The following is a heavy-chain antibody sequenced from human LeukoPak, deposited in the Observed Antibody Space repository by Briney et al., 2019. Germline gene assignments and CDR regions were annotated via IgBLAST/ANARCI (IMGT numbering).Heavy chain of an antibody. CDR1: GYTFTGYY. CDR3: ARDRFGGGHDAFDI. V-gene: IGHV1-69*13. Sequence: SVKVSCKASGYTFTGYYMHWVRQAPGQGLEWMGGIIPIFGTANYAQKFQGRVTITADESTSTAYMELSSLRSEDTAVYYCARDRFGGGHDAFDIWGQGTMVTVSS. J-gene: IGHJ3*02. D-gene: IGHD3-10*01. CDR2: IIPIFGTA.